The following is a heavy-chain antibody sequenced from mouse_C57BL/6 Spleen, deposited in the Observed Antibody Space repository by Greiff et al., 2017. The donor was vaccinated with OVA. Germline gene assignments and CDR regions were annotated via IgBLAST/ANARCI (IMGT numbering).Heavy chain of an antibody. V-gene: IGHV3-6*01. Sequence: VQLQQSGPGLVKPSQSLSLTCSVTGYSITSGYYWNWIRQFPGNKLEWMGYISYDGSNNYNPSLKNRISITRDTSKNQFFLKLNSVTTEDTATYYCARARANWPWFAYWGQGTLVTVSA. CDR1: GYSITSGYY. CDR2: ISYDGSN. CDR3: ARARANWPWFAY. D-gene: IGHD4-1*01. J-gene: IGHJ3*01.